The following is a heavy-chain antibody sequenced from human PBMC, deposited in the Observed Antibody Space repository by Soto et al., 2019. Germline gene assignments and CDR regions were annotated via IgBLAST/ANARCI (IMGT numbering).Heavy chain of an antibody. Sequence: EVQLVESGGGLAKPGGSLRLSCIASGFNFSNAWINWVRQAPGKGLEWVAGIKSKSDGGTTDYAAPAKGRFNISRDDSKDTLYLQMNSVKTEDTAVYICASGVTKVAVWGQGTLVTVSS. D-gene: IGHD3-22*01. CDR2: IKSKSDGGTT. CDR3: ASGVTKVAV. CDR1: GFNFSNAW. J-gene: IGHJ4*02. V-gene: IGHV3-15*07.